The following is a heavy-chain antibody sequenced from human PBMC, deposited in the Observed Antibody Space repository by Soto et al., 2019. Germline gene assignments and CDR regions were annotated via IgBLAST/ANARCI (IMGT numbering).Heavy chain of an antibody. CDR1: GLSFRSYA. V-gene: IGHV3-23*01. J-gene: IGHJ4*02. D-gene: IGHD5-12*01. CDR3: AKPPPSVDSRIFDH. CDR2: ISGSGGSI. Sequence: GGSLRLSCVVSGLSFRSYAMTWVVQAPGKGLEWVAAISGSGGSIDYADPVNGRFTISRDNSKNTLYLQMNRRRAEGQAVYYCAKPPPSVDSRIFDHWSQGALVTDSS.